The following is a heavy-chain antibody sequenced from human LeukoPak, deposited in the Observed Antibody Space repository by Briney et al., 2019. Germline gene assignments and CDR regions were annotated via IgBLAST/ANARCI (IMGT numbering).Heavy chain of an antibody. J-gene: IGHJ3*02. V-gene: IGHV3-23*01. Sequence: GRSLRLSCAASGFTFSSYAMHWVRQAPGKGLEWVSAISGSGGSTYYADSVKGRFTISRDNSKNTLYLQMNSLRAEDTAVYYCAKEGLWFGDLFDAFDIWGQGTMVTVSS. D-gene: IGHD3-10*01. CDR3: AKEGLWFGDLFDAFDI. CDR2: ISGSGGST. CDR1: GFTFSSYA.